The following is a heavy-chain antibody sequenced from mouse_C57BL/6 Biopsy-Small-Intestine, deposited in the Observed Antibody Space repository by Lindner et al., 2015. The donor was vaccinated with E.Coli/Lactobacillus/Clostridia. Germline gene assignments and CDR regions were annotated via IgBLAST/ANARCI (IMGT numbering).Heavy chain of an antibody. CDR3: ARGVYYYGSSYDY. Sequence: VQLQESGPELVKPGDSVRISCKASGYSFTGYFMNWVMQSHGKSLEWIGRINPYNGDTFYNQKFKGKATLTVDKSSSTAHMELRSLTSEDSAVYYCARGVYYYGSSYDYWGQGTTLTVSS. V-gene: IGHV1-20*01. D-gene: IGHD1-1*01. J-gene: IGHJ2*01. CDR2: INPYNGDT. CDR1: GYSFTGYF.